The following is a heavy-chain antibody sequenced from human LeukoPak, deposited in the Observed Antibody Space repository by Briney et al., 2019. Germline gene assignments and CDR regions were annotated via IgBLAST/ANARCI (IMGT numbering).Heavy chain of an antibody. D-gene: IGHD2-21*01. CDR1: GGSISSGTW. J-gene: IGHJ4*02. CDR3: ARHHFGMWWSDY. CDR2: IYHSGST. Sequence: SGTLSLTCAVSGGSISSGTWWSWVRQPPGKGLEWIGEIYHSGSTNYNPSLKSRATISVDKSKNQFSLKLTSVTAADTAVYYCARHHFGMWWSDYWGQGTLVTVSS. V-gene: IGHV4-4*02.